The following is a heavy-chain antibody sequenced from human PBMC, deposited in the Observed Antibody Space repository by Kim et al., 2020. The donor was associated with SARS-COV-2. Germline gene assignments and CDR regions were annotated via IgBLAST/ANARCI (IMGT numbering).Heavy chain of an antibody. Sequence: GGSLRLSCAASGFTLSDYHMNWVRQAPGKGLEWVSYFGLSSSSIYYADSVKGRFTFSRDNANNSLFLEMNSLRDEDTAVYYCVRDGTVRGGINYYYAMDVWGQGTTVTVSS. CDR1: GFTLSDYH. CDR3: VRDGTVRGGINYYYAMDV. D-gene: IGHD3-10*01. V-gene: IGHV3-48*02. CDR2: FGLSSSSI. J-gene: IGHJ6*02.